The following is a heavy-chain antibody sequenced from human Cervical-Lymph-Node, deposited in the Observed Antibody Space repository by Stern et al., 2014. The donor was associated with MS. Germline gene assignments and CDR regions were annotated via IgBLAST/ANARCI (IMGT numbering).Heavy chain of an antibody. CDR2: ISFDGTKA. V-gene: IGHV3-30*03. D-gene: IGHD2-2*01. J-gene: IGHJ6*02. Sequence: QVQLVQSGGGVVQPGRSLRLSCAASGFTFSHYGLHWVRQAPGKGLEWVALISFDGTKADYADSVKGRFTISRDNSKNTLYLQMNSLRSEDTAVYYCATESRRYCSSVSCSSMDVWGQGTTVIVSS. CDR1: GFTFSHYG. CDR3: ATESRRYCSSVSCSSMDV.